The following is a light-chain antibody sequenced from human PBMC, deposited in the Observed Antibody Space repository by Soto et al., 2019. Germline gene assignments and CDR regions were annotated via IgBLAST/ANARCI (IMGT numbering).Light chain of an antibody. CDR1: QSVRTY. V-gene: IGKV3-15*01. J-gene: IGKJ1*01. Sequence: VMTQSPDTLSLSPGESASLSCRASQSVRTYLAWFQQKPGQAPRLLIYGASARAPGVSARFSGRGSGTEFTLTISNLQSEDFAIYYCQQYDNWPPVTFGPGTMVDLK. CDR2: GAS. CDR3: QQYDNWPPVT.